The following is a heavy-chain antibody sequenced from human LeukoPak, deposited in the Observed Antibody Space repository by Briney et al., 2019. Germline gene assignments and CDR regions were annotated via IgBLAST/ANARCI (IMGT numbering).Heavy chain of an antibody. Sequence: SETLSLTCAVYGGSFSGYYWSWIRQPPGKGLEWIGEINHSGSTNYNPSLKSRVTISVDTSKNQFSLKLSFVTAADTAVYYCARHRRELHFDYWGQGTLVTVSS. D-gene: IGHD1-26*01. CDR1: GGSFSGYY. J-gene: IGHJ4*02. V-gene: IGHV4-34*01. CDR3: ARHRRELHFDY. CDR2: INHSGST.